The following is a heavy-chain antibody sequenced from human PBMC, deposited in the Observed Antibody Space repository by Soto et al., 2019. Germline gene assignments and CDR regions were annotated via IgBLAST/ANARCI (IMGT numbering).Heavy chain of an antibody. V-gene: IGHV1-24*01. D-gene: IGHD3-3*01. J-gene: IGHJ6*02. CDR1: GYTRTELS. Sequence: ASVKVSCKVSGYTRTELSMHSVRQAPGKGLERMGGFDPEDGETIYAQKFQGRVTMTEDTSTDTAYMELSSLRSEETAVYYRATDRRLDLWSGYPPMGVWGQGTTVTVSS. CDR2: FDPEDGET. CDR3: ATDRRLDLWSGYPPMGV.